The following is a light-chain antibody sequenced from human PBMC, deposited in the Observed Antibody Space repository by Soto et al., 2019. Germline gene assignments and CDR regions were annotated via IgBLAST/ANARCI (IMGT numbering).Light chain of an antibody. CDR1: QSVSVY. Sequence: EIVLTQSPATLSLSPGERATLSCRASQSVSVYLAWYQQKPGQAPRLLIYGASTRATGIPARFSGSGSGTEFTLTISRLQSEDYAVYYCQQYNNWPPYTFGQGTKVDIK. J-gene: IGKJ2*01. V-gene: IGKV3-15*01. CDR3: QQYNNWPPYT. CDR2: GAS.